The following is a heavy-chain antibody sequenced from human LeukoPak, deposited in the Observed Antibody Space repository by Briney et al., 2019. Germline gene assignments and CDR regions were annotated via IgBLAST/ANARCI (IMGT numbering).Heavy chain of an antibody. CDR1: GYSISSGYY. V-gene: IGHV4-38-2*02. CDR3: ARGISITMIVVVITPFDY. Sequence: SETLSLTCTVSGYSISSGYYWGWIRQPPGKGLEWIGSICHSGSTYYNPSLKSRVTISVDTSKNQFSLKLSSVTAADTAVYYCARGISITMIVVVITPFDYRGQGTLVTVSS. J-gene: IGHJ4*02. CDR2: ICHSGST. D-gene: IGHD3-22*01.